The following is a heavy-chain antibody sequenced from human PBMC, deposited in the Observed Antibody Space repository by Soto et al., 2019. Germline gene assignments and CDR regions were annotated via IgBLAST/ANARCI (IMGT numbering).Heavy chain of an antibody. V-gene: IGHV4-59*01. CDR2: IYYSGST. Sequence: SETLSLTCTVSGGSISSYYWCWIRQPPGKGLEWIGYIYYSGSTNYNPPLKSRVTISVDTSKNQFSLKLSSVTAADTAVYYCARQPAYYDILTGYHTYYYYGMDVWGQGTTVTVSS. CDR3: ARQPAYYDILTGYHTYYYYGMDV. D-gene: IGHD3-9*01. J-gene: IGHJ6*02. CDR1: GGSISSYY.